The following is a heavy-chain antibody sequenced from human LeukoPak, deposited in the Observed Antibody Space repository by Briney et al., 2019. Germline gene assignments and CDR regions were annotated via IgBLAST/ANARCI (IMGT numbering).Heavy chain of an antibody. CDR2: ISAYYGNT. Sequence: ASVKLSCKASGYTFTNYGISWVRQAPGQGLEWMGWISAYYGNTKYAQKLQGRVTMTTDTSTSTAYMELRSLRSDDTAVYYCASGCSSTSCSYDYWGQGTLVTVSS. V-gene: IGHV1-18*01. CDR1: GYTFTNYG. D-gene: IGHD2-2*01. CDR3: ASGCSSTSCSYDY. J-gene: IGHJ4*02.